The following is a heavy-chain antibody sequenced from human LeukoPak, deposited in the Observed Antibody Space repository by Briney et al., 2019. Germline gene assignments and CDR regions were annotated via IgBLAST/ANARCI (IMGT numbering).Heavy chain of an antibody. CDR2: INWNGGST. J-gene: IGHJ4*02. CDR3: ARDRTVTTSLFDY. D-gene: IGHD4-17*01. V-gene: IGHV3-20*04. Sequence: PGGSLRLSCAASGFTFDYYGMSWVRQAPGKGLEWVSGINWNGGSTGYADSVKGRFTISRDNAKDSLYPQMNSLRAEDTALYYCARDRTVTTSLFDYWGQGTLVTVSS. CDR1: GFTFDYYG.